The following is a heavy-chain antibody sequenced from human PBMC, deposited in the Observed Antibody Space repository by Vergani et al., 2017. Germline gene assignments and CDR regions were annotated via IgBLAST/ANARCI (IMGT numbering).Heavy chain of an antibody. CDR2: IYTSGST. Sequence: QVQLPESGPGLVKPSETLSLPCTVPGGSISSYYWSWIRQPAGKGLEWIGRIYTSGSTNYNPSLKSRVTMSVDTSKNQFCLKLSAVTAADTAVYYCARTVMITFGGGIVRIFDYWGQGTLVTVSS. CDR3: ARTVMITFGGGIVRIFDY. J-gene: IGHJ4*02. D-gene: IGHD3-16*02. V-gene: IGHV4-4*07. CDR1: GGSISSYY.